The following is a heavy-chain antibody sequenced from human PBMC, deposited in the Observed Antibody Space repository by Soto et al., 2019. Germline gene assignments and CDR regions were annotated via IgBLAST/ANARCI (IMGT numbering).Heavy chain of an antibody. Sequence: QVQLVESGGGVVQPGRSLRLSCAASGFTFSTYGMHWVRQAPGKSLDWVAVVSYDGITKYYADSVKGRFTISRDNSKNTPYLPMNTLRAEDRAVYYCAKETEPNSSRWYAHWGQGTLVTVSS. V-gene: IGHV3-30*18. CDR2: VSYDGITK. CDR3: AKETEPNSSRWYAH. J-gene: IGHJ1*01. D-gene: IGHD6-13*01. CDR1: GFTFSTYG.